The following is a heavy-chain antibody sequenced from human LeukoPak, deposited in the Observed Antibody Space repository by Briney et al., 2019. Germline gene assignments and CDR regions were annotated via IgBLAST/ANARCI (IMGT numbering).Heavy chain of an antibody. CDR1: GGSISSYY. CDR3: ARLPKISAFDI. Sequence: PSETLSLTCTVSGGSISSYYWSCIRQPPGKGLEWIGYIYYSGSTNYNPSLKSRVTISVDTSKNQFSLKLSSVTAADTAVYYCARLPKISAFDIWGQGTMVTVSS. J-gene: IGHJ3*02. D-gene: IGHD3-3*01. V-gene: IGHV4-59*08. CDR2: IYYSGST.